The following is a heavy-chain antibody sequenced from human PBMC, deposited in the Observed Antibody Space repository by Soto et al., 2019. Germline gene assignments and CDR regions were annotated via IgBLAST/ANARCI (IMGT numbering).Heavy chain of an antibody. CDR2: IIPIFGTA. CDR1: GGTFSSYA. J-gene: IGHJ5*02. Sequence: ASVKVFCKASGGTFSSYAISWVRQAPGQGLEWMGGIIPIFGTANYAQKFQGRVTITADESTSTAYMELSSLRSEDTAVYYCARGLVRGVIYLYWFDPWGQGTLVTVSS. D-gene: IGHD3-10*01. V-gene: IGHV1-69*13. CDR3: ARGLVRGVIYLYWFDP.